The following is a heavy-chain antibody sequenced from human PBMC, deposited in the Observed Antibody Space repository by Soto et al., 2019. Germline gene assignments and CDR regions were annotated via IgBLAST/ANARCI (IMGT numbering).Heavy chain of an antibody. V-gene: IGHV4-34*01. Sequence: PSETLSLTCAVSGGSFSGYYWSWIRQPPGKGLEWIGEINHSGSTNYNPSLKSRVTISVDTSKNQFSLKLSSVTAADTAVYFCGRHGSGSHFDSWGQGMLVTVSS. J-gene: IGHJ4*02. CDR3: GRHGSGSHFDS. CDR2: INHSGST. CDR1: GGSFSGYY. D-gene: IGHD3-10*01.